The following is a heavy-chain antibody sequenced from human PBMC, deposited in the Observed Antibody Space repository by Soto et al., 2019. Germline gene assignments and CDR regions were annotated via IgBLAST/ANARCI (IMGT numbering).Heavy chain of an antibody. CDR1: GYTFTSYC. V-gene: IGHV1-18*04. CDR2: ISAYNGNT. J-gene: IGHJ4*02. CDR3: ARPSYYGSGSYPDY. D-gene: IGHD3-10*01. Sequence: ASVKVSCKASGYTFTSYCMSWVQQAPGQGLEWMGWISAYNGNTNYAQKLQGRVTMTTDTSTSTAYMELSSLRSDDTAVYYCARPSYYGSGSYPDYWGQGXLVTVYS.